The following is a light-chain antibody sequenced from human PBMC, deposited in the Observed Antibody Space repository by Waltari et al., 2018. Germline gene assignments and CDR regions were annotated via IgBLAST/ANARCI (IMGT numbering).Light chain of an antibody. J-gene: IGKJ1*01. CDR2: GAS. V-gene: IGKV3-20*01. CDR1: QSVGRS. CDR3: QHYVRLPAT. Sequence: EIVLTQSPGTLSLSPGERATLSCRASQSVGRSLAWYQQIPGQAPRLLIYGASSRATGIPDRFSGSGSGTDFSLTISRLDPEDFAVYFCQHYVRLPATFGQGTKVAI.